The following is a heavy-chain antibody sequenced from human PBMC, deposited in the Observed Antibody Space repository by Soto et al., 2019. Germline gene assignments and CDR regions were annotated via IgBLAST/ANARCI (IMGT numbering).Heavy chain of an antibody. J-gene: IGHJ3*02. V-gene: IGHV3-21*04. Sequence: PGGSLRLSCAASGFTFSSYSMNWVRQAPGKGLEWVSAISGSSGSTYYADSVKGRFTISRDNAKNSLYLQMNSLRAEDTALYYCAKANRLHDAFDIWGQGTMVTVSS. D-gene: IGHD4-4*01. CDR3: AKANRLHDAFDI. CDR2: ISGSSGST. CDR1: GFTFSSYS.